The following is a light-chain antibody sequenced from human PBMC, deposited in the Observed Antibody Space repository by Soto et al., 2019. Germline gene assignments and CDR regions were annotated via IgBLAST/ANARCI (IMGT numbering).Light chain of an antibody. CDR1: QSVSSNY. V-gene: IGKV3-20*01. Sequence: EIVLTQSPGTLSLSPGERATLSCRASQSVSSNYLAWYQQKPGQAPRLLIYGASSRATGIPDRFSGSGSGTDFTLTISRLEPEDFAVYYCQKDGSSPVTFGQGTKLEIK. CDR3: QKDGSSPVT. CDR2: GAS. J-gene: IGKJ2*01.